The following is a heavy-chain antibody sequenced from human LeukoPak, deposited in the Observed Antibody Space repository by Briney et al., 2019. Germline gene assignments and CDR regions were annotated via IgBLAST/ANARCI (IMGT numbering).Heavy chain of an antibody. D-gene: IGHD6-19*01. V-gene: IGHV3-23*01. CDR2: ISGSGGST. J-gene: IGHJ3*02. CDR1: GFTFSSYA. Sequence: TGGSLRLSCAASGFTFSSYAMSWVRQAPGKGLEWVSAISGSGGSTYYADSVKGRFTISRDNSKNTLYLQMNSLRAGDTAVYYCARGSVAGNRAFDIWGQGTMVTVSS. CDR3: ARGSVAGNRAFDI.